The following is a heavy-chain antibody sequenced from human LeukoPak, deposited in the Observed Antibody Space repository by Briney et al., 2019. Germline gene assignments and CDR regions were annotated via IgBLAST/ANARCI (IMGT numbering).Heavy chain of an antibody. V-gene: IGHV4-34*01. CDR2: INHRGSS. CDR1: GGSFIGYY. Sequence: SETLSLTCAVYGGSFIGYYWSWICQPPRKGPEWIGEINHRGSSNYNPSLKSRVTISVDTSKNRFSLKLNSVTAADTAVYYCARNNYYASGSPFDYWGQGTLVTVSS. J-gene: IGHJ4*02. CDR3: ARNNYYASGSPFDY. D-gene: IGHD3-10*01.